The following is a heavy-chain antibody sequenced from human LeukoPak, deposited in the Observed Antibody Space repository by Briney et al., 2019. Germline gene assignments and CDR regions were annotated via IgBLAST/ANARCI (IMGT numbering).Heavy chain of an antibody. Sequence: GGSLRLSCAASGFTFSSYAMSWVRQAPGKGLEWVSAISGSGVSTYYADADFVQGRFTISRDNSKNTLYLQMNSLSAEDTAVYYCAKDKEYSSSSFFGRTDYWGQGILVTVSS. V-gene: IGHV3-23*01. J-gene: IGHJ4*02. CDR1: GFTFSSYA. CDR2: ISGSGVST. CDR3: AKDKEYSSSSFFGRTDY. D-gene: IGHD6-6*01.